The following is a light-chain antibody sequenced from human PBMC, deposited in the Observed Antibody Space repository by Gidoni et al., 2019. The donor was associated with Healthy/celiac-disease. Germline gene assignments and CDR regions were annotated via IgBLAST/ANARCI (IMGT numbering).Light chain of an antibody. CDR1: SSNIGAGYD. CDR3: QSYDSSLSHVV. J-gene: IGLJ2*01. V-gene: IGLV1-40*01. CDR2: GNS. Sequence: QSVLTQPPSVSGAPGQSVTISCTGSSSNIGAGYDVHWYPQLPGTAPKLLIYGNSNRPSGVPDRFSGSKSGTSASLAISGLQAEDEADYYCQSYDSSLSHVVFGGGTKLTVL.